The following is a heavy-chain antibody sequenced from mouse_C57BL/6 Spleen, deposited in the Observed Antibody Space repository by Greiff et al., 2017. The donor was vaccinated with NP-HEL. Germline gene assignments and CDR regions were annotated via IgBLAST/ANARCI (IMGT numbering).Heavy chain of an antibody. CDR3: ARYRGITTEDYYAMDY. J-gene: IGHJ4*01. CDR2: IDPSDSYT. V-gene: IGHV1-59*01. D-gene: IGHD1-1*01. Sequence: VQLQQSGAELVRPGTSVKLSCKASGYTFTSYWMHWVKQRPGQGLEWIGVIDPSDSYTNYNQKFKGKATLTVDTSSSTAYMQRSSLTSEDSAVYYCARYRGITTEDYYAMDYWGQGTSVTVSS. CDR1: GYTFTSYW.